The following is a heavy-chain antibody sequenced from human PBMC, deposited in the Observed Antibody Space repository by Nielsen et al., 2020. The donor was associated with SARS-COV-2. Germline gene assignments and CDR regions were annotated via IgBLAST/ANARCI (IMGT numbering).Heavy chain of an antibody. CDR3: ATAYGGKSHYYYYGMDV. CDR1: GYTLTELS. J-gene: IGHJ6*02. D-gene: IGHD4-23*01. Sequence: SVKVSCKVSGYTLTELSMHWVRQAPGQGLEWMGGIIPIFGTANYAQKFQGRVTITADESTSTAYMELSSLRSEDTAVYYCATAYGGKSHYYYYGMDVWGQGTTVTVSS. CDR2: IIPIFGTA. V-gene: IGHV1-69*13.